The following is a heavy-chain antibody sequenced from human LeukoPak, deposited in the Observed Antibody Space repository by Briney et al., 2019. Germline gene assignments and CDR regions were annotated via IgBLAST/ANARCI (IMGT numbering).Heavy chain of an antibody. J-gene: IGHJ4*02. CDR2: ISYDGSNK. Sequence: GRSLRLSCAASGFTFSSYGMHWVRQAPGKGLEWVAVISYDGSNKYYADSVKGRFTISRDNSKNTLYLQMNSLRAEDTAVYYCARDMYYYDSSGSVGAPDYWGQGTLVTVSS. CDR1: GFTFSSYG. V-gene: IGHV3-30*03. CDR3: ARDMYYYDSSGSVGAPDY. D-gene: IGHD3-22*01.